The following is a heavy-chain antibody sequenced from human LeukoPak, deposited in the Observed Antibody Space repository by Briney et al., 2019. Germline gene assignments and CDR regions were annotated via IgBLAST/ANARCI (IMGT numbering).Heavy chain of an antibody. J-gene: IGHJ5*02. CDR2: ISSSSSYI. CDR1: GLTLSTYA. V-gene: IGHV3-21*01. CDR3: ARESIAAAGLLWFDP. Sequence: GGSLRLSCAASGLTLSTYATHWVRQAPGKGLEWVSSISSSSSYISYADSVKGRFTISRDNAKNSLYLQMNSLRAEDTAVYYCARESIAAAGLLWFDPWGQGTLVTVSS. D-gene: IGHD6-13*01.